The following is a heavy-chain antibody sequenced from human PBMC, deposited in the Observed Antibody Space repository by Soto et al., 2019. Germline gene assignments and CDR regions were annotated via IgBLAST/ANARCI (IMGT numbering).Heavy chain of an antibody. Sequence: GSLRLSCAASGFTFSSCAMTWVRQAPGEGLEWVSAISGSGGSTYYADSVKGRFTISRDNFKNTLFLQMNSLRAEDTAVYYCAKDVRYCSGGSCSEYYFDLWGQGTLVTVSS. CDR1: GFTFSSCA. CDR2: ISGSGGST. CDR3: AKDVRYCSGGSCSEYYFDL. D-gene: IGHD2-15*01. J-gene: IGHJ4*02. V-gene: IGHV3-23*01.